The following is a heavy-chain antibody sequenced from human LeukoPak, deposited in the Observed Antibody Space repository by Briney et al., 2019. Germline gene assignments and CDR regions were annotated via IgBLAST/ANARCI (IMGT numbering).Heavy chain of an antibody. J-gene: IGHJ6*03. Sequence: ASVKVSCKASGYTFTSYDINWVRQATGQGLEWMGWMNPNSGNTGYAQKFQGRVTITRNTSISTAYMELSSLRSEDTVVYYCARGQGDDQGIYMDVWGKGTTVTVSS. CDR2: MNPNSGNT. V-gene: IGHV1-8*03. D-gene: IGHD3-16*01. CDR3: ARGQGDDQGIYMDV. CDR1: GYTFTSYD.